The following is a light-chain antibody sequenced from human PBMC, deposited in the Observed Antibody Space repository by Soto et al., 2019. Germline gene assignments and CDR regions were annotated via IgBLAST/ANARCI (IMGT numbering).Light chain of an antibody. CDR3: QHQRT. CDR1: QSISSW. V-gene: IGKV1-5*01. J-gene: IGKJ1*01. CDR2: DAS. Sequence: DIQMTQSPSTLSASVGDRVTITCRASQSISSWVAWYQQKPGKAPKLLIYDASSLESGVPSRFSGSGSGTEFTLTISSLQPDDFAAYYCQHQRTFGQGTKVEIK.